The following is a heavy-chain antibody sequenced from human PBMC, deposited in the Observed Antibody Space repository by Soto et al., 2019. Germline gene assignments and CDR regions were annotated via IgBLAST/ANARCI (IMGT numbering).Heavy chain of an antibody. CDR1: GYNFANYW. V-gene: IGHV5-51*01. J-gene: IGHJ3*02. Sequence: LKISCKGSGYNFANYWIGWVRQMPGKGLEWMGMIFPGDSDTKNSPSLQGQITMSVDKSDSSAYLQWRSLKASDTAMYYCAAGYTTGPDAFDIWGQGTMVTVSS. CDR3: AAGYTTGPDAFDI. CDR2: IFPGDSDT. D-gene: IGHD6-13*01.